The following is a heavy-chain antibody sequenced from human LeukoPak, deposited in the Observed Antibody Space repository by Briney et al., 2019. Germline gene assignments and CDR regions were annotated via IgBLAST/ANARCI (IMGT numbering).Heavy chain of an antibody. CDR3: ARGDGGSSWYGHYYYYYYMDV. J-gene: IGHJ6*03. CDR1: GYTFTSYG. Sequence: GASVKVSCKASGYTFTSYGISWVRQAPGQGLEWMVWISAYNGNTNYAQKLQGRVTMTTDTSTSTAYMELRSLRSDDTAVYYCARGDGGSSWYGHYYYYYYMDVWGKGTTVTVSS. D-gene: IGHD6-13*01. CDR2: ISAYNGNT. V-gene: IGHV1-18*01.